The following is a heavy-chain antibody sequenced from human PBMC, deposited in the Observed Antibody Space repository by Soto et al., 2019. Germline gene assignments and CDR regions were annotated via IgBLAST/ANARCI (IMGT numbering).Heavy chain of an antibody. J-gene: IGHJ1*01. Sequence: QVQLVQSGAEVKNPGASVKISCKASGYTFTTSPIHWVRQAPGQRPEWMGWINPDNGNTKSSQKFQGRVTIIRDTSANTAYMELIRLKSEDPAGFYLVGRPPPGGWTSAEDFQHWGQGTLVTVSS. CDR1: GYTFTTSP. CDR2: INPDNGNT. D-gene: IGHD1-26*01. CDR3: VGRPPPGGWTSAEDFQH. V-gene: IGHV1-3*01.